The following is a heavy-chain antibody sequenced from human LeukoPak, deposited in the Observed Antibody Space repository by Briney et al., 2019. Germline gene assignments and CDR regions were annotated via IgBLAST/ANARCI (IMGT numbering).Heavy chain of an antibody. J-gene: IGHJ4*02. CDR1: GFTFSSFS. V-gene: IGHV3-48*02. CDR2: ISRSRSTI. Sequence: GGSLRLSCAASGFTFSSFSMNWVRQAPGKGREWVSYISRSRSTIYYADSVKGRFTISRDNAKNSLYLQMNSLRDEDTAVYYCARENWAYGSNPFDYWGQGTLVTVSS. D-gene: IGHD4-23*01. CDR3: ARENWAYGSNPFDY.